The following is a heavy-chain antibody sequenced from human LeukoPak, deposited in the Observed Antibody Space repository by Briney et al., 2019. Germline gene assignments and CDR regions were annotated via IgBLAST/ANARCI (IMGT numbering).Heavy chain of an antibody. Sequence: GGSLRLSCAASGFTFSSYAMSWVRQAPGKGLEWVSAISGSGGSTYYADSVKGRFTISRDNSKNTPYLQMNSLRAEDTGVYYCAKVGYDYVWGSYRYTRQYYFDYWGQGTLVTVSS. J-gene: IGHJ4*02. CDR3: AKVGYDYVWGSYRYTRQYYFDY. CDR2: ISGSGGST. V-gene: IGHV3-23*01. D-gene: IGHD3-16*02. CDR1: GFTFSSYA.